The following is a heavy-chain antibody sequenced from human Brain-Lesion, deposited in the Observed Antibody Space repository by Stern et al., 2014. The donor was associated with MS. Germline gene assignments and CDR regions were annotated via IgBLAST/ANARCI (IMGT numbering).Heavy chain of an antibody. J-gene: IGHJ4*02. D-gene: IGHD2-15*01. Sequence: QVTLKESGPVLVKPTETLTLTCSVSGFSLSNAAMGVSWIRQPPGKALECLAHIFSTGETAYSTSLKSRLTISKDTSRSQVVLTMTNMDPEDTATYYCARMREYCSGGICFAGYYDSWGQGTLVTVSS. CDR1: GFSLSNAAMG. V-gene: IGHV2-26*01. CDR3: ARMREYCSGGICFAGYYDS. CDR2: IFSTGET.